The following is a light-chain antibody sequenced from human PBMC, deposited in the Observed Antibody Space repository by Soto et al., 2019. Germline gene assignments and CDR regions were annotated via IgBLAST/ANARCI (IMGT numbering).Light chain of an antibody. V-gene: IGKV4-1*01. CDR1: QRVFYRSTKTNY. CDR3: QQYYETPFT. Sequence: DIVMTQSPDSLTVSLGERATISCKSSQRVFYRSTKTNYLGWYQQKPGQRPRLLIYWASTREIGVTDRFSGSGSRTDFTLTISSLQAEDAAIYYCQQYYETPFTFGGGTKVAI. CDR2: WAS. J-gene: IGKJ4*01.